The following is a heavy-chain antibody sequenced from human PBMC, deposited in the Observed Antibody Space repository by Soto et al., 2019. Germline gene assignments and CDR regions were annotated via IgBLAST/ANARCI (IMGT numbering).Heavy chain of an antibody. CDR1: GFTCDDYA. D-gene: IGHD5-12*01. Sequence: EVQLVESGGGLVQPGRSLRLSCAASGFTCDDYAMNWVRQAPGKGLEWVSGINWNSGSIDYADSVKGRFTISRDNAKNSLYLQMNSLRLEDTALYYCAKDAVATIRDHYYMDVWGKGTTVTVSS. CDR3: AKDAVATIRDHYYMDV. CDR2: INWNSGSI. V-gene: IGHV3-9*01. J-gene: IGHJ6*03.